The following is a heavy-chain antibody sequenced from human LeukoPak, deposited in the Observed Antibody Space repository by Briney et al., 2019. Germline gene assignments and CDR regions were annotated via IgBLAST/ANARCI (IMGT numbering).Heavy chain of an antibody. CDR1: GGTFSSYA. CDR3: AKASFIVVVTAIDAFDI. D-gene: IGHD2-21*02. V-gene: IGHV1-69*05. Sequence: SVKVSCKASGGTFSSYAISWVRQAPGQGLEWMGGIIPIFGTANYAQKFQGRVTITTDESTSTAYMELNSLRAEDTAVYYCAKASFIVVVTAIDAFDIWGQGTMVTVSS. CDR2: IIPIFGTA. J-gene: IGHJ3*02.